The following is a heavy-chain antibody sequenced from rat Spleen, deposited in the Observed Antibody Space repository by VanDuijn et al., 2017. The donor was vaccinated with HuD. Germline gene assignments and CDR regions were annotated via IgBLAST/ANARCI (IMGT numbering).Heavy chain of an antibody. CDR2: IIYDGGRT. CDR3: ARRHYGYTDYFDY. V-gene: IGHV5S10*01. D-gene: IGHD1-9*01. J-gene: IGHJ2*01. Sequence: EVQLVESGGGLVQPGRSLKLSCAASGFTFSDYNMAWVRQAPKKGLEWVATIIYDGGRTYYRDSVKGRFTISRDNAKSTLYLQMDSLRSEDTATYYCARRHYGYTDYFDYWGQGVMVTVSS. CDR1: GFTFSDYN.